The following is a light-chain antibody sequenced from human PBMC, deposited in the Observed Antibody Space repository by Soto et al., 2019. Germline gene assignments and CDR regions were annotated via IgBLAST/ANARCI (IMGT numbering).Light chain of an antibody. CDR1: QGISNF. J-gene: IGKJ5*01. Sequence: DIQMTQSPSSLSASVGDRVTITCRASQGISNFLAWYQQKPAKVPKLLISAASTLQSGVPSRFSGSGSGTDFTLTITSLQPEDVATYYCQKYSSVLTFGQGTRLEI. V-gene: IGKV1-27*01. CDR2: AAS. CDR3: QKYSSVLT.